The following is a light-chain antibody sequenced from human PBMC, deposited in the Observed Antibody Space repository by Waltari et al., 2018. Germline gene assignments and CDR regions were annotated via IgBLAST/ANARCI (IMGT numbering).Light chain of an antibody. CDR3: SSYTASRHYV. J-gene: IGLJ1*01. Sequence: QSALTQPASVSGSPGQSITIPCTGTSSDVGAYDYVSWYQQYPGKATQLVIHHVSSRPSGTSVLYAGSKSGSTASLIISGRQADDEADYYCSSYTASRHYVFGTGTKVTVL. V-gene: IGLV2-14*03. CDR1: SSDVGAYDY. CDR2: HVS.